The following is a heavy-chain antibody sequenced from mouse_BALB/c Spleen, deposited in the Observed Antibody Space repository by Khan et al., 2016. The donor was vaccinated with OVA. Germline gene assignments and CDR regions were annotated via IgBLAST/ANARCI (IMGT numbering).Heavy chain of an antibody. Sequence: QVQLLESGPGLAAPSQSLSITCTISGFSLTIYGVHWVRQPPGKGLEWLAVIWSDGSTSYNSALKSRLTITKDKSHSQVFLKMNSLQNDDTAIYFCARQPDYHDVIMDYWVQGTSVTVSS. CDR3: ARQPDYHDVIMDY. D-gene: IGHD2-4*01. CDR1: GFSLTIYG. V-gene: IGHV2-6-1*01. J-gene: IGHJ4*01. CDR2: IWSDGST.